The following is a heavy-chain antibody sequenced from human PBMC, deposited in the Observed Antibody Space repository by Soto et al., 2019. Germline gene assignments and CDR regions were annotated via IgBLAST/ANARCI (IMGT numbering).Heavy chain of an antibody. Sequence: SETLSLTCAVSGYSISSGYYWGWIRQPPGKGLEWIGSIYHSGSTYYNPSLKSRVTISVDTSKNQFSLKLSSVTAADTAVYYCARALERFALDYWGQGTLVTVSS. CDR2: IYHSGST. J-gene: IGHJ4*02. CDR3: ARALERFALDY. D-gene: IGHD1-1*01. V-gene: IGHV4-38-2*01. CDR1: GYSISSGYY.